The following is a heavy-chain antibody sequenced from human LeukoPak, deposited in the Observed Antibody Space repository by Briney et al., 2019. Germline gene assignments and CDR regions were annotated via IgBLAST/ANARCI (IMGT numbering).Heavy chain of an antibody. J-gene: IGHJ4*02. D-gene: IGHD3-9*01. Sequence: GGSLRLSCAASGFTFSSYGMHWVRQAPDKGLEWVAVIWYDGSNKYYADSVKGRFTISRDNSKNTLYLQMNSLRAEDTAVYYCARGSRYFDWFDYWGQGTLVTVSS. CDR3: ARGSRYFDWFDY. V-gene: IGHV3-33*01. CDR2: IWYDGSNK. CDR1: GFTFSSYG.